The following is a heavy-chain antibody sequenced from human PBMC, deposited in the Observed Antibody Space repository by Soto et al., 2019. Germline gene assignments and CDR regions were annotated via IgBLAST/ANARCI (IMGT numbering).Heavy chain of an antibody. Sequence: QLQLQESGPGLVKPSETLSLTCTVSAGSISRSNYYWGWIRQPPGKGLEWIGSMYSSGKTYYNPSHKRRVTISLDTSKNQFSLKLTSVTAADTAVYYCARQPYDSSGYYYGAWGQGTLVTVSS. D-gene: IGHD3-22*01. V-gene: IGHV4-39*01. CDR2: MYSSGKT. CDR1: AGSISRSNYY. CDR3: ARQPYDSSGYYYGA. J-gene: IGHJ5*02.